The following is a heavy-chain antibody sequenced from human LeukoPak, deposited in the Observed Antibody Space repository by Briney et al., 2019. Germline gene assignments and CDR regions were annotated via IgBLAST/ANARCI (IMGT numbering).Heavy chain of an antibody. J-gene: IGHJ4*02. Sequence: GGSLRLSCAASGFIFNSYSMNWVRQAPGKGLEWVSYISRDSSTIYYADSVKGRFTISRDNAKNSLYLQMNSLSADDTAVYYCAGEGSGWLPNSWGQGTLVTVSS. CDR1: GFIFNSYS. CDR3: AGEGSGWLPNS. D-gene: IGHD6-19*01. V-gene: IGHV3-48*04. CDR2: ISRDSSTI.